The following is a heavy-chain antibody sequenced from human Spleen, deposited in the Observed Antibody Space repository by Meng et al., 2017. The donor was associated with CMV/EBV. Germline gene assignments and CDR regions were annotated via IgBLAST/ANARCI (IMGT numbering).Heavy chain of an antibody. Sequence: SETLSLTCTVSGYSISSGYYWGWIRQPPGKGLEWIGSNHHSGSTYHNPSLKSRVTISVDTSKNQFSLKLSSVTAADTAVYYCARDPATGPRGDHFDYWGQGTRVTVSS. J-gene: IGHJ4*02. CDR2: NHHSGST. D-gene: IGHD3-16*01. CDR3: ARDPATGPRGDHFDY. CDR1: GYSISSGYY. V-gene: IGHV4-38-2*02.